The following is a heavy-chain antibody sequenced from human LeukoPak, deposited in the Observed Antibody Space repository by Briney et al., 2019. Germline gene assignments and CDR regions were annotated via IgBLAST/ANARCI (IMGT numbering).Heavy chain of an antibody. J-gene: IGHJ4*02. CDR1: GFTFSSYA. D-gene: IGHD3-3*01. CDR2: ISGSGGST. Sequence: PGGSLRHSCVASGFTFSSYAMSWVRQAPGKGLEWVSLISGSGGSTYYADSVTGRFTISRDNSKNTLYLQMNSLRAEDTALYYCAKYSSNTLLRPFDYWGQGTLVTVSS. V-gene: IGHV3-23*01. CDR3: AKYSSNTLLRPFDY.